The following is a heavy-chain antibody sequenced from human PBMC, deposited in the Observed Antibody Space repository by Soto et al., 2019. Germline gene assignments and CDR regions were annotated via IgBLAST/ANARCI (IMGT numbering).Heavy chain of an antibody. D-gene: IGHD1-1*01. CDR1: GASIRSSTYQ. Sequence: SETLSLTCTVSGASIRSSTYQWGWIRQPPGRGLEWIGSAYYSESTYYNPSLKSRVTISVDTSKNQFSLKVSSVTAADTAVYYCAGHRNWKVDYWGQGTLVTVSS. V-gene: IGHV4-39*01. J-gene: IGHJ4*02. CDR3: AGHRNWKVDY. CDR2: AYYSEST.